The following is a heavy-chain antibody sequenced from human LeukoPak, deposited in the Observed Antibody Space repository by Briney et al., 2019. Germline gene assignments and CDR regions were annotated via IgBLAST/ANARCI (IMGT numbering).Heavy chain of an antibody. J-gene: IGHJ6*02. CDR2: IYHSGST. CDR1: GGSISNENW. Sequence: SETLSLTCAVSGGSISNENWWGWVRRPPGKGLEWIGEIYHSGSTNYIPSLKSRVTISVDKSKNQFSLRLTSVTAADTAVYYCAGSPIGYGMDVWGQGTTVTVSS. CDR3: AGSPIGYGMDV. V-gene: IGHV4-4*02.